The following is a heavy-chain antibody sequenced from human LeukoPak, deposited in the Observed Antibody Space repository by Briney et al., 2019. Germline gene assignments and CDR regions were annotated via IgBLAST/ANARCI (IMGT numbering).Heavy chain of an antibody. CDR3: ARVETTITTLDY. CDR1: GYTFTNYY. J-gene: IGHJ4*02. D-gene: IGHD4-11*01. Sequence: GASVKVSCKASGYTFTNYYIHWMRQAPGQGLEWMGIIDPSGDNTAYAQKFQGRVTMTRDMSTSTVYMELSSLRSEDTAIYYCARVETTITTLDYWGQGTLVIVSS. CDR2: IDPSGDNT. V-gene: IGHV1-46*01.